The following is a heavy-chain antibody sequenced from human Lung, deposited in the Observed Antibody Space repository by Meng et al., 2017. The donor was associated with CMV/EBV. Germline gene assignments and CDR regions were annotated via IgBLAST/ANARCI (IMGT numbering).Heavy chain of an antibody. CDR1: GYTFINYG. V-gene: IGHV1-18*01. CDR3: VRVRGQWELGDTYDI. CDR2: IRAYTVNT. D-gene: IGHD1-26*01. J-gene: IGHJ3*02. Sequence: SXXVSXKASGYTFINYGLSWVRQAPGQGLEWMGWIRAYTVNTNYAQKFQGRVTMTADRFTDTAYMELRSLRSDDTAVYYCVRVRGQWELGDTYDIWGQGXMVTVSS.